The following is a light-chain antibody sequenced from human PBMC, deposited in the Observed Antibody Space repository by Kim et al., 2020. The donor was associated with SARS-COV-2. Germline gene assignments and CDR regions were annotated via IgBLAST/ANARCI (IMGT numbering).Light chain of an antibody. CDR3: QQYSSLWT. CDR1: QIIRTC. V-gene: IGKV1-5*03. CDR2: KAS. J-gene: IGKJ1*01. Sequence: LASDGDRVTITCRASQIIRTCVAWYQQRPGKAPNLLIYKASNLDSGVPSRFIGSGSGTEFTLTISSLQPDDFATYYCQQYSSLWTFGPGTKVDIK.